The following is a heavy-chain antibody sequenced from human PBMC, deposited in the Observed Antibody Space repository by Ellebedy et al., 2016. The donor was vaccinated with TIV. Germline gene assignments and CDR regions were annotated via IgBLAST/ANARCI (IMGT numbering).Heavy chain of an antibody. CDR3: ARRAGGVDTAFFDY. Sequence: MPSETLSLTCTLPGGSISSSSYYSGWPRQPPGKGLEWIGSVYYSGSTYYNPSLKSRVAISVDTSKNQFSLKLSSVTAADTAVYYCARRAGGVDTAFFDYWGQGTLVTVSS. J-gene: IGHJ4*02. CDR2: VYYSGST. D-gene: IGHD5-18*01. CDR1: GGSISSSSYY. V-gene: IGHV4-39*01.